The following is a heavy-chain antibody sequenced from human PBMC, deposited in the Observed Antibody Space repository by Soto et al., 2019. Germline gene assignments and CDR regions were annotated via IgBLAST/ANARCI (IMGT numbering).Heavy chain of an antibody. V-gene: IGHV4-61*01. D-gene: IGHD3-9*01. CDR3: ARDRRRYFDWLSLNPYYFEY. J-gene: IGHJ4*02. CDR2: IYYSVST. CDR1: GGSVSSGSYY. Sequence: SETLSLTCTVSGGSVSSGSYYWSWIRQPPGKGLEWIGYIYYSVSTNYNPSLKSRVTISVDTSKNQFSLKLSSVTAADTAVYYCARDRRRYFDWLSLNPYYFEYWGEGNMVSVSS.